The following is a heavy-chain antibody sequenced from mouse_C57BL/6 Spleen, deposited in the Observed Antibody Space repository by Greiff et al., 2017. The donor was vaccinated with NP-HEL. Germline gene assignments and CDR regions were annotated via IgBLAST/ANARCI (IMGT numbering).Heavy chain of an antibody. CDR3: ARRGQLRPYYFDY. D-gene: IGHD3-2*02. CDR2: INPNNGGT. CDR1: GYTFTDYN. J-gene: IGHJ2*01. V-gene: IGHV1-18*01. Sequence: VQLKQSGPELVKPGASVKIPCKASGYTFTDYNMDWVKQSHGKSLEWIGDINPNNGGTIYNQKFKGKATLTVDKSSSTAYMELRSLTSEDTAVYYCARRGQLRPYYFDYWGQGTTLTVSS.